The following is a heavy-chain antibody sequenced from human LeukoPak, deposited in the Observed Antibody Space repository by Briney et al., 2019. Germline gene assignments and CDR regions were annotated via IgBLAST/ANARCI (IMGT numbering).Heavy chain of an antibody. V-gene: IGHV1-2*06. CDR1: GYPFSGYF. D-gene: IGHD3-10*01. Sequence: ASVKVSCKGSGYPFSGYFMHWVRQAPGQGLEWMGQINPNSGGTNYAQKFQGRVTMTRDTSISTAYMELTRLTSDDTAIYYCASLWFGELSHFDYWGQGTLVTVSS. CDR2: INPNSGGT. CDR3: ASLWFGELSHFDY. J-gene: IGHJ4*02.